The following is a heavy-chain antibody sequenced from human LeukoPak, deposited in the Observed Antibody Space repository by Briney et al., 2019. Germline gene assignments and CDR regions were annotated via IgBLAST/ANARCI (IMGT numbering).Heavy chain of an antibody. Sequence: EASVKVSCKASGYTFTGYYMHWVRQAPGQGLAWMGWINPNSGGTNYAQKFQGRVTMTRDTSISTAYMELSRLRSDDTAVYYCARYHSSGYYYSFDYWGQGTLVTVSS. J-gene: IGHJ4*02. CDR1: GYTFTGYY. CDR2: INPNSGGT. D-gene: IGHD3-22*01. CDR3: ARYHSSGYYYSFDY. V-gene: IGHV1-2*02.